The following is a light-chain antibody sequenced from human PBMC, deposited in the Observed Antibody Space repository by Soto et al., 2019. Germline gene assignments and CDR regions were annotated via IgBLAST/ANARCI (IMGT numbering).Light chain of an antibody. CDR1: QSISSW. CDR3: QQYNRYSLT. CDR2: DAS. Sequence: DIQMTQSPSPLSASVGDRVTITCRASQSISSWLAWYQQKPGKAPKLLIYDASSLESGVTSRFSGSGSDTEFTLTINNLQPDDFAAYHCQQYNRYSLTFGGGTKVEIK. J-gene: IGKJ4*01. V-gene: IGKV1-5*01.